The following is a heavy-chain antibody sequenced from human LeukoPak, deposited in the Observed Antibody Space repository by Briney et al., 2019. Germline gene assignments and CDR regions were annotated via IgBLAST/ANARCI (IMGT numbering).Heavy chain of an antibody. Sequence: PGGSLRLSCAASGFTFSSYAMHWVRQAPGKGLEWVAVISYDGSNKYYADSVKGRFTISRDNSKNTLYLQMNSLRAEDTAVYYCAKEGSRIVGATPFDYWGQGTLVTVSS. J-gene: IGHJ4*02. CDR3: AKEGSRIVGATPFDY. CDR2: ISYDGSNK. V-gene: IGHV3-30-3*01. CDR1: GFTFSSYA. D-gene: IGHD1-26*01.